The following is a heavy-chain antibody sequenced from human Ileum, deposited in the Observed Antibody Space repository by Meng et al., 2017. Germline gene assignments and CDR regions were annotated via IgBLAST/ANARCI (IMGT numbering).Heavy chain of an antibody. D-gene: IGHD3-10*02. CDR2: VYHSGST. CDR3: ARADYVRYFDL. J-gene: IGHJ2*01. Sequence: AQLREGGPGLLKPSGTMSLTCAVSGGSIESNNWWTWIRQPPGQGLEWIGEVYHSGSTHYNPSLQSRVTISIDNSKNRFSLSLNSVTAADTAIYYCARADYVRYFDLWGRGTLVTVSS. V-gene: IGHV4-4*02. CDR1: GGSIESNNW.